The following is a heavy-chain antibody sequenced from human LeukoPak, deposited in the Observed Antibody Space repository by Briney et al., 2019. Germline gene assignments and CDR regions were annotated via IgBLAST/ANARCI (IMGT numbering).Heavy chain of an antibody. J-gene: IGHJ4*02. CDR2: ISWNSGSI. D-gene: IGHD1-26*01. CDR3: AKDSGSYPPGTFDY. Sequence: GGSLRLSCVASGFTFDDYAMQWVRQAPGKGLEGVSGISWNSGSIGYADSVKGRFTISRANAKNSLDLQMNSLRAEDTALYYCAKDSGSYPPGTFDYWGQGTLVTVSS. CDR1: GFTFDDYA. V-gene: IGHV3-9*01.